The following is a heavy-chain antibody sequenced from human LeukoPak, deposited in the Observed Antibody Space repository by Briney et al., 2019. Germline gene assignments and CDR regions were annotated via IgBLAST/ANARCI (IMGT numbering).Heavy chain of an antibody. V-gene: IGHV1-2*02. CDR3: ARGGYYDFWSGYYLDLTRYYYYGMDV. CDR2: INPNSGST. CDR1: GYTFTGYY. D-gene: IGHD3-3*01. Sequence: EASVKVSCKASGYTFTGYYMHWVRQAPGQGLEWMGWINPNSGSTNYAQKFQGRVTMTRDTSISTAYMELSRLRSDDTAVYYCARGGYYDFWSGYYLDLTRYYYYGMDVWGQGTTVTVSS. J-gene: IGHJ6*02.